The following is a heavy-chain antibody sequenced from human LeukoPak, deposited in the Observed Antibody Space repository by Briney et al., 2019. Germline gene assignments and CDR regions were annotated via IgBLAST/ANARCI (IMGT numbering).Heavy chain of an antibody. CDR2: IYHSGST. CDR1: GGSISSGGYY. D-gene: IGHD3-10*01. V-gene: IGHV4-30-2*05. CDR3: ARDPFFGEPTRSDY. Sequence: SQTLSLTCTVSGGSISSGGYYWSWIRQPPGKGLEWIGYIYHSGSTYYNPSLKSRVTISVDTSKNQFSLKLSSVTAADTAVYYCARDPFFGEPTRSDYWGQGTLVTVSS. J-gene: IGHJ4*02.